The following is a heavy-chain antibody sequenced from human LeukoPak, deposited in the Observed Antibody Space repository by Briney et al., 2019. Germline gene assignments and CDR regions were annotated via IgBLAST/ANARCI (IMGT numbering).Heavy chain of an antibody. CDR3: ARVRYTGYDSYYFYNYGMDV. Sequence: SETLSLTCDVHGGSFIGYYWGWIRQTPGKGLEWIGEINHSGSTNYNPSLESRVTISIDTSKIQLSLKVSSVTAADTAVYYCARVRYTGYDSYYFYNYGMDVWGKGTTVTVSS. V-gene: IGHV4-34*01. CDR2: INHSGST. D-gene: IGHD5-12*01. J-gene: IGHJ6*04. CDR1: GGSFIGYY.